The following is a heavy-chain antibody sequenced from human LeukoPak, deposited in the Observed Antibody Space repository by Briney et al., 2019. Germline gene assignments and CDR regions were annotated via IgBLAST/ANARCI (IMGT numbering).Heavy chain of an antibody. CDR2: INHSGTT. V-gene: IGHV4-39*07. CDR3: ARGDRYSSSWPFDF. Sequence: SETLSLTCTVSGGSISSSSYYWSWIRQPPGKGLEWIGEINHSGTTNYNPSLKSRVTISVDTSKNQFSLKLSSVTAADTAVYYCARGDRYSSSWPFDFWGQGTLVTVSS. CDR1: GGSISSSSYY. J-gene: IGHJ4*02. D-gene: IGHD6-13*01.